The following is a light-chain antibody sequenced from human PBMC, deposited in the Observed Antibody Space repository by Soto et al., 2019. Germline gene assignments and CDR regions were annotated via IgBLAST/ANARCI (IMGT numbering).Light chain of an antibody. CDR2: DAS. CDR3: HQSYMDPIT. V-gene: IGKV1-39*01. J-gene: IGKJ5*01. Sequence: DIQMTQSPSSLSASVGNRVTITCRASHSISTYLNWYQKKPGKAPNLLIYDASRLQSGVPSRFSGSGGGTDFTLSISSVQPEDFATYCCHQSYMDPITFGQGTHREI. CDR1: HSISTY.